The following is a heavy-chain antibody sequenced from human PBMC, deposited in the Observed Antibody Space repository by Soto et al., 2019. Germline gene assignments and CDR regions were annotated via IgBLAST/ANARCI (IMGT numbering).Heavy chain of an antibody. CDR3: ARTTGTTLYGMDV. CDR1: GFTVSSTY. Sequence: EVQLVESGGGLVQPGESLRLSCAASGFTVSSTYMNWVRQAPGEGLEWVSVLYSGGSTYYADSVKGRFTISRDNSKHTLYLQMNSLRAEDTAVYYCARTTGTTLYGMDVWGQGTTVTVSS. D-gene: IGHD4-17*01. V-gene: IGHV3-66*01. J-gene: IGHJ6*02. CDR2: LYSGGST.